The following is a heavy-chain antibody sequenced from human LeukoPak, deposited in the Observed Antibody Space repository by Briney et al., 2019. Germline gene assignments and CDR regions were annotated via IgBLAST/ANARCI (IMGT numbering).Heavy chain of an antibody. J-gene: IGHJ4*02. V-gene: IGHV1-18*01. D-gene: IGHD3-22*01. CDR3: ARDGGITMIVVPSREFDY. CDR2: ISAYNGNT. CDR1: GYTFTSYG. Sequence: ASVKVSCKASGYTFTSYGISWVRQAPGQGLEWMGWISAYNGNTNYAQKLQGRVTMTTDTSTSTAYMELRSLRSDDTAVYYCARDGGITMIVVPSREFDYWAREPWSPSPQ.